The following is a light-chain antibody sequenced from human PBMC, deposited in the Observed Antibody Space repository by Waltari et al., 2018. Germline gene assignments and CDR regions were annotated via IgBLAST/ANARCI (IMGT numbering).Light chain of an antibody. Sequence: EIVLTQSPGTLSLSPGERATLSCRASQSVSSSNLAWCQQKPGQAPRLLIYGASNRATGVPDRFSAIGSGTDFTLTISRLEPEDFAMYYCQQYGSSPPAWTFGQGTKVEIK. CDR1: QSVSSSN. V-gene: IGKV3-20*01. CDR2: GAS. J-gene: IGKJ1*01. CDR3: QQYGSSPPAWT.